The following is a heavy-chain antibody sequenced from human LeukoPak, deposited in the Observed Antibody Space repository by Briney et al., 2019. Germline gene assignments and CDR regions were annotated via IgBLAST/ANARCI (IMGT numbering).Heavy chain of an antibody. V-gene: IGHV4-59*01. D-gene: IGHD5-12*01. CDR3: ARDSGYDSDAFAI. CDR1: GGSISSYY. J-gene: IGHJ3*02. CDR2: IYYSGST. Sequence: SETLSLTCIVSGGSISSYYWSWIRQPPGKGLEWIGYIYYSGSTNYNPSLKSRVTISVDTSKNQFSLKLSSVTAADTAVYYCARDSGYDSDAFAIWGQGTVVTVSS.